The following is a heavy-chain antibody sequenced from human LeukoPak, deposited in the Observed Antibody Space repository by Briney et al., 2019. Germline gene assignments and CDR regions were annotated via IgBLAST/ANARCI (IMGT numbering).Heavy chain of an antibody. J-gene: IGHJ3*02. D-gene: IGHD3-22*01. Sequence: SETLSLTCTVSGGSISSSSYYWGWIRQPPGKTLEWIGSIYSSGSTYYNPSLKSRVIIDTPKNHFSLTLSSVTAADTAVYYCARSDGYGLVGIWGQGTMVTVSS. CDR2: IYSSGST. CDR1: GGSISSSSYY. CDR3: ARSDGYGLVGI. V-gene: IGHV4-39*07.